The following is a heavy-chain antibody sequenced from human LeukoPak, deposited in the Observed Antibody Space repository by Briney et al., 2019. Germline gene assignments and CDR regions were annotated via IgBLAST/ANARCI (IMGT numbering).Heavy chain of an antibody. Sequence: GESLKISCKGSGYSFTSYWIGWVRQMPGKGLEWMGIIYPGDSDTRYSPSFQGQVTISADKSIRTAYLQWSSLKASDTAIYYCARTAFWNGYLYDPFDMWGQGTMVTVSS. D-gene: IGHD3-3*01. CDR2: IYPGDSDT. J-gene: IGHJ3*02. CDR3: ARTAFWNGYLYDPFDM. CDR1: GYSFTSYW. V-gene: IGHV5-51*01.